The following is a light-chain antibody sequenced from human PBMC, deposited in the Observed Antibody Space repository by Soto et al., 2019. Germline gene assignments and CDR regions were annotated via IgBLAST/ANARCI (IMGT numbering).Light chain of an antibody. Sequence: DIQMTQSPSSLSASVGDRVTITCRASQGISNYLAWYQQKPGKVPKLLLYAASTLQSGVPSRFSGSGSGTAFTLTISSLQPEDVATYYCQKYNSAPLFTFGPGTKVDIK. J-gene: IGKJ3*01. CDR3: QKYNSAPLFT. CDR2: AAS. V-gene: IGKV1-27*01. CDR1: QGISNY.